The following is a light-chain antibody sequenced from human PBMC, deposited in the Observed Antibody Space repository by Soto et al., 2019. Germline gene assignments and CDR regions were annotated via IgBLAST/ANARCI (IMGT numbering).Light chain of an antibody. CDR1: SSDVGSYNL. CDR2: EVS. Sequence: QSVLTQPASVSGSPGQSITISCTGTSSDVGSYNLVSWYPHHPGKAPKLMIYEVSKRPSGVSNRFSGSKSGNTASLTISGLQAEDEADYYCCSYAGSSTYVFGTGTKVTVL. CDR3: CSYAGSSTYV. V-gene: IGLV2-23*02. J-gene: IGLJ1*01.